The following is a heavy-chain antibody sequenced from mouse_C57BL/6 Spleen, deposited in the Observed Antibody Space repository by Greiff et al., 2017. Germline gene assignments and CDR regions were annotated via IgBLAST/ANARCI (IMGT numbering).Heavy chain of an antibody. V-gene: IGHV1-66*01. Sequence: QVQLQQSGPELVKPGASVKISCKASGYSFTSYYIHWVKQRPGQGLEWIGWIYPGSGNTKYNEKFKGKATLTADTSSSTAYMQLSSLTSEDSAVYYSTVSAQAPFAYWGQGTLVTVSA. CDR1: GYSFTSYY. J-gene: IGHJ3*01. D-gene: IGHD3-2*02. CDR3: TVSAQAPFAY. CDR2: IYPGSGNT.